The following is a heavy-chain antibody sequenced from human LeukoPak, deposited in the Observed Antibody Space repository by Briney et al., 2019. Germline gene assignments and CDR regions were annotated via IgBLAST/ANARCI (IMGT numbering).Heavy chain of an antibody. Sequence: GGSLRLSCAASGFTVNNYEMHWVRQAPGKGLEWVSAISGSGGSTYYADSVKGRFTISRDNSKNTLYLQMNSLRAEDTAVYYCAKDRYSYTYQFDYWGQGTLVTVSS. D-gene: IGHD5-18*01. V-gene: IGHV3-23*01. CDR1: GFTVNNYE. CDR3: AKDRYSYTYQFDY. CDR2: ISGSGGST. J-gene: IGHJ4*02.